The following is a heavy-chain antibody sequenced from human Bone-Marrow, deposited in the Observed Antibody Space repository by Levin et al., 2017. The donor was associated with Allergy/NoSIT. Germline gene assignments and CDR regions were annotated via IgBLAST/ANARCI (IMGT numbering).Heavy chain of an antibody. Sequence: GGSLRLSCAASGFTFSSYAMHWVRQAPGKGLEWVAVISYDGSNKYYADSVKGRFTISRDNSKNTLYLQMNSLRAEDTAVYYCARGIVGAVFHAFDIWGQGTMVTVSS. CDR2: ISYDGSNK. D-gene: IGHD1-26*01. CDR3: ARGIVGAVFHAFDI. J-gene: IGHJ3*02. V-gene: IGHV3-30*04. CDR1: GFTFSSYA.